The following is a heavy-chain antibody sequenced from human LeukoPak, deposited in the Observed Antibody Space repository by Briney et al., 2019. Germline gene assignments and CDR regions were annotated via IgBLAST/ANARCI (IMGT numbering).Heavy chain of an antibody. V-gene: IGHV1-2*04. D-gene: IGHD6-13*01. J-gene: IGHJ6*02. CDR3: ARGRPHSSSWYYYYYGMDV. Sequence: ASVKVSCKASGYTFTCYYMHWVRQAPGQGLEWMGWINPNSGGTNYAQKFQGWVTMTRDTSISTAYMELSRLRSDDTAVYYCARGRPHSSSWYYYYYGMDVWGQGTTVTVSS. CDR1: GYTFTCYY. CDR2: INPNSGGT.